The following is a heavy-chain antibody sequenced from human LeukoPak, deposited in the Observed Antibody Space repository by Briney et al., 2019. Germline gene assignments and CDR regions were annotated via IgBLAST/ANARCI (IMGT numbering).Heavy chain of an antibody. D-gene: IGHD2-2*01. V-gene: IGHV5-51*01. CDR3: ARRYCSSTSCFPYNWFDP. CDR2: IYPGDSDT. Sequence: GESLKISCKGSGYSFTSYWIGWVRLMPGKGLEWMGIIYPGDSDTRYSPSFQGQVTISADKSISTAYLQWGSLKASDTAMYYCARRYCSSTSCFPYNWFDPWGQGTLVTVSS. CDR1: GYSFTSYW. J-gene: IGHJ5*02.